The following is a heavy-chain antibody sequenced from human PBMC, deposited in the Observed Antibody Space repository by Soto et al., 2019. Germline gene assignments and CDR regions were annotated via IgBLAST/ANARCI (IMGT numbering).Heavy chain of an antibody. Sequence: SETLSLTADVSGGSVSNDNFKWSWIRRPPGKGLEWIGYVHSSGITNHNPSLKRRVTISVDTSRNQFSLRLSSVTAADTAVYYCARGLTMGQLPSHFDHWGQGTLVTVSS. CDR1: GGSVSNDNFK. D-gene: IGHD3-16*01. CDR2: VHSSGIT. J-gene: IGHJ5*02. CDR3: ARGLTMGQLPSHFDH. V-gene: IGHV4-61*01.